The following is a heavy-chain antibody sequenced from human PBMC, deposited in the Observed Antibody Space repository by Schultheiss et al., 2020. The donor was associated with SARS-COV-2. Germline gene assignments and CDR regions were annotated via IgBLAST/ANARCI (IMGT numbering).Heavy chain of an antibody. V-gene: IGHV3-74*01. CDR1: GFTLGDYA. CDR2: IKSDGSST. J-gene: IGHJ4*02. Sequence: GGSLKLSCTASGFTLGDYAVSWVRQAPGKGLVWVSRIKSDGSSTAYADSVKGRFTVSRDNAKNSLYLQMNSLRAEDTAVYYCARDLHYWGQGTLVTVSS. CDR3: ARDLHY.